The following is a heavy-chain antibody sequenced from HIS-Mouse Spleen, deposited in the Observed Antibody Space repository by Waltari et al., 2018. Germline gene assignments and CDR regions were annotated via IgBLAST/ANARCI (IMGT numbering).Heavy chain of an antibody. CDR1: GYTFTSYY. V-gene: IGHV1-46*03. J-gene: IGHJ6*02. Sequence: QVQLVHSGAEVKKPGASVKVSCKASGYTFTSYYMHWVRQAPGQGLEWMGIINPSEGRTSEPKKSQGRGTMTRDTSTSTVYMELGSMRAEDTAVYYCASITIFGVVTNGVDVWGQGTTVTVSS. D-gene: IGHD3-3*01. CDR2: INPSEGRT. CDR3: ASITIFGVVTNGVDV.